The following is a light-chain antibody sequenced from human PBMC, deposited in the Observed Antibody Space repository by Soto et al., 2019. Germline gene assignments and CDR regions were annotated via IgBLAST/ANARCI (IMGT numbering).Light chain of an antibody. CDR2: RAS. CDR3: QQYETYSGT. V-gene: IGKV1-5*03. J-gene: IGKJ3*01. CDR1: QIINTW. Sequence: DIQMTQSPSSLSASVGDRVNITCRASQIINTWLAWYQQKPGKAPKLLSYRASTLVNGVPSRFSGSGSGSEFTLTISSLQPDDFSIYYCQQYETYSGTFGPGTKVDL.